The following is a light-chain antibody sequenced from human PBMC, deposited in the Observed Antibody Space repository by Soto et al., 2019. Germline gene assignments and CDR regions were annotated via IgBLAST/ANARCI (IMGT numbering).Light chain of an antibody. J-gene: IGKJ2*01. Sequence: DIVLTQSPDTLSLSPGERATLSCRASRIVSSSYLAWYQQKPGQAPRLPIYGASSRATGIPDRFSGSGSGTDFTLTISRLEPEDFAVYYCQQYGSSPPYTFGQGTKLEIK. V-gene: IGKV3-20*01. CDR2: GAS. CDR3: QQYGSSPPYT. CDR1: RIVSSSY.